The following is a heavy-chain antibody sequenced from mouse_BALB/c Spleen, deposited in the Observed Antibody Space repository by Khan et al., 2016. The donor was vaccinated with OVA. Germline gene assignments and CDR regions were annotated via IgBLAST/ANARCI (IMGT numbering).Heavy chain of an antibody. Sequence: VELVASGPELVRPGVSVTMSCKGSGYTFTGYAMHWVKQRPGKSLEWIGYISPNCGYTNSKQKLKGKATMPVATSYSTAYMELTSMTSEDSAIYYCTRPADDDYYDYWCQGTTPTASS. CDR3: TRPADDDYYDY. J-gene: IGHJ2*01. D-gene: IGHD2-3*01. V-gene: IGHV1S137*01. CDR2: ISPNCGYT. CDR1: GYTFTGYA.